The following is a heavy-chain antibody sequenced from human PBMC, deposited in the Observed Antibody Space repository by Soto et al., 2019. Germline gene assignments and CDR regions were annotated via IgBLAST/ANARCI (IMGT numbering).Heavy chain of an antibody. Sequence: QVQLVQSGAEVKKPGASVKVSCKASGYIFTNYAIHWVRQAPGQRLEWMGWISGADGNTRYSPKFQGRLTISTDTSASTAYMELSSLRSEDTAVFYCARDRTTSGTRRFDYWGQGTLVTVSS. CDR1: GYIFTNYA. J-gene: IGHJ4*02. CDR3: ARDRTTSGTRRFDY. V-gene: IGHV1-3*01. D-gene: IGHD4-17*01. CDR2: ISGADGNT.